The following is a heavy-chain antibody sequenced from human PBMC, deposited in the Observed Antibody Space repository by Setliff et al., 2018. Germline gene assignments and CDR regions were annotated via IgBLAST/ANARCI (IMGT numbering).Heavy chain of an antibody. CDR1: GGSISSGSYY. CDR2: IYTSGST. D-gene: IGHD4-4*01. Sequence: SETLSLTCTASGGSISSGSYYWSWIRQPAGKGLEWIGHIYTSGSTNYNPSLKSRVTISVDTSKNQFSLKLSSVTAADTAVYYCASNALPHYDYSNYEGLYDYYYYMDVWGKGTTVTVSS. V-gene: IGHV4-61*09. J-gene: IGHJ6*03. CDR3: ASNALPHYDYSNYEGLYDYYYYMDV.